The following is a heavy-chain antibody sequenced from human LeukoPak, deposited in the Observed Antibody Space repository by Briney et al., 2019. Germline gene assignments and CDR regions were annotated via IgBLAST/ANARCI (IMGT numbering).Heavy chain of an antibody. Sequence: TSETLSLTCTVSGYSISSGYYWGWIRQPPGKGLEWIGSIYHSGSTYYNPSLKSRVTISVDTSKNQFSLKLSSVTAADTAVYYCARADYDFPPPDLGRYWFDPWGQGTLVTVSS. J-gene: IGHJ5*02. V-gene: IGHV4-38-2*02. CDR1: GYSISSGYY. CDR2: IYHSGST. D-gene: IGHD3-3*01. CDR3: ARADYDFPPPDLGRYWFDP.